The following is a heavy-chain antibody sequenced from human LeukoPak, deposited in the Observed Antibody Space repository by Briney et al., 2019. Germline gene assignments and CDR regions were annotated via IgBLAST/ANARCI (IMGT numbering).Heavy chain of an antibody. D-gene: IGHD4-17*01. CDR2: IYYTGAT. Sequence: PSETLSLTCTVSGGSVTDDYLSWIRQPPGKGLEWIGYIYYTGATNSIPSPKSGITITVDAYKNQVSLKLTSVTAAYTAVYFCARHDHGALGFWGEGALVTVSS. J-gene: IGHJ4*02. CDR3: ARHDHGALGF. V-gene: IGHV4-59*08. CDR1: GGSVTDDY.